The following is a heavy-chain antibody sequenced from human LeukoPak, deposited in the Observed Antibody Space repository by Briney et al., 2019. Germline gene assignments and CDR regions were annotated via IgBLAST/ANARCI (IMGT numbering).Heavy chain of an antibody. CDR3: ARAPALYYYDGSGYVDY. V-gene: IGHV4-31*03. D-gene: IGHD3-22*01. Sequence: SETLSLTCTVSGGSISSGGYYWSWIRQHPGKGLEWIGYIYYSGSTYYNPSLKSRVTISVDTSKNQFSLKLSSVTAADTAVYYCARAPALYYYDGSGYVDYWAREPWSPSPQ. J-gene: IGHJ4*02. CDR2: IYYSGST. CDR1: GGSISSGGYY.